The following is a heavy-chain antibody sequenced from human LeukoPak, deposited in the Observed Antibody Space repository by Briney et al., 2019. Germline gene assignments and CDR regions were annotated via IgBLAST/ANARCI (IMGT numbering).Heavy chain of an antibody. CDR3: AKDFTLLSGYYGY. D-gene: IGHD3-3*01. CDR2: ISGSGGST. Sequence: GGSLRLSCAASGFTFSSYAMSWVRQAPGKGLEWVSAISGSGGSTYYADSVKGRFTISRDNSKNTLYLQMNSMRAEDTAVYYCAKDFTLLSGYYGYWGQGTLVTVSS. CDR1: GFTFSSYA. J-gene: IGHJ4*02. V-gene: IGHV3-23*01.